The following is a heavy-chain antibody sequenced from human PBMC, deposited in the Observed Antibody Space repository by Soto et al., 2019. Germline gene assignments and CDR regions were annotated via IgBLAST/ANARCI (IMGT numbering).Heavy chain of an antibody. CDR3: ARDYMVRGVMRWFDP. Sequence: LSLTCTVSGGSISSGDYYWSWIRQPPGKGLEWIGYIYYSGSTYYNPSLKSRVTISVDTSKNQFSLKLSSVTAADTAVYYCARDYMVRGVMRWFDPWGQGTLVTVSS. V-gene: IGHV4-30-4*01. J-gene: IGHJ5*02. D-gene: IGHD3-10*01. CDR2: IYYSGST. CDR1: GGSISSGDYY.